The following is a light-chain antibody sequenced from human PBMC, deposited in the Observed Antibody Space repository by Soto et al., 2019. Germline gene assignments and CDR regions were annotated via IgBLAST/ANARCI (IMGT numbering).Light chain of an antibody. V-gene: IGKV3-20*01. Sequence: EIVLTQSPGTLSLSPGEGAALSCRTSQSISSSYLAWYQQKPGQAPGLLIYAASSRATGIPDRFSGSGSGTDFTLTISRLEPEDFAVYYCQLYGGSHMFSFGQGTKLEIK. CDR1: QSISSSY. J-gene: IGKJ2*01. CDR3: QLYGGSHMFS. CDR2: AAS.